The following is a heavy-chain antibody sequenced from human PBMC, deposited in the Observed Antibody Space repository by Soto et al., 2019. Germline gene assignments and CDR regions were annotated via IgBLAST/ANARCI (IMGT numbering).Heavy chain of an antibody. Sequence: QVQLVQSGAEVKKPGASVKVSCKASGYTFTSYAMHWVRQAPGQRLEWMGWINAGNGNTKYSQKFQGRVTITRDTSASTAYMELSSLRSEDTAVYYCARECSSTSCYANVFKNYYYYGMDVWGQGTTVTVSS. CDR3: ARECSSTSCYANVFKNYYYYGMDV. V-gene: IGHV1-3*01. J-gene: IGHJ6*02. CDR2: INAGNGNT. CDR1: GYTFTSYA. D-gene: IGHD2-2*01.